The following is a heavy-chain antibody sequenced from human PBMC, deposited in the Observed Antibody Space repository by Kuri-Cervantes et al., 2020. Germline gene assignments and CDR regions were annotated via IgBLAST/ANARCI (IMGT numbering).Heavy chain of an antibody. D-gene: IGHD4-17*01. J-gene: IGHJ5*02. Sequence: SVKVSCKASGGTFSSYAISWVRQAPGQGLEWMGGIIPIFGTANYAQKFQGRVTITADESTSTAYMELRSLRSDDTAVYYCARGGRGDYEETPNWFDPWGQGTLVTVSS. CDR1: GGTFSSYA. V-gene: IGHV1-69*13. CDR2: IIPIFGTA. CDR3: ARGGRGDYEETPNWFDP.